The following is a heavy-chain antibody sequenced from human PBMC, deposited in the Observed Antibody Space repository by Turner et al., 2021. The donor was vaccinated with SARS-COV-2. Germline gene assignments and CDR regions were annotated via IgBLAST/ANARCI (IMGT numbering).Heavy chain of an antibody. CDR2: INPKSGDN. CDR3: ARVCGSGWYGS. D-gene: IGHD6-19*01. V-gene: IGHV1-2*02. Sequence: QVQMVQSGTEAKQHGASVQVYCENFGYTISSYNIHWVRQAPGQGLEWMACINPKSGDNEFAQKFQGRVTLTSNMSISTADMGLYMLRSDDTAVYYCARVCGSGWYGSWGQGTLVTVSS. CDR1: GYTISSYN. J-gene: IGHJ4*02.